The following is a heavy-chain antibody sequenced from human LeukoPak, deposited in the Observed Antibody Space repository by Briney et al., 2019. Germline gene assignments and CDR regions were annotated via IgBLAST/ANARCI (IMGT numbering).Heavy chain of an antibody. CDR1: GYSISSGYY. J-gene: IGHJ5*02. V-gene: IGHV4-38-2*01. Sequence: SETLSLTCAVSGYSISSGYYWGWIRQPPGKGLEWIGSIYHSGSTYYNPSLKSRVTISVDTSKKQFSLKLSSVPAAATDVYCCARVRGSDRCWFDPWGQGTLVTVSS. CDR2: IYHSGST. CDR3: ARVRGSDRCWFDP. D-gene: IGHD5-12*01.